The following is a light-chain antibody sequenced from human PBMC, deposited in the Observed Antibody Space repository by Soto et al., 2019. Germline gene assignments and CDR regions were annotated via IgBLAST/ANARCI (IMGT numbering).Light chain of an antibody. Sequence: SYELTQPPSVSVSPGQTASITCSGDKLGDKFACWYQQKPGQSPLLVIYQDSKRPSGIPRRFSGSKSGNTATLTISGTQSMDEADYYCQAWDSGTAVFGAGTKLTVL. CDR1: KLGDKF. CDR2: QDS. J-gene: IGLJ1*01. CDR3: QAWDSGTAV. V-gene: IGLV3-1*01.